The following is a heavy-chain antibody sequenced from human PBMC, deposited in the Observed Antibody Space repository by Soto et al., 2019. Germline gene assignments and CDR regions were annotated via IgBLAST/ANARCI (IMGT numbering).Heavy chain of an antibody. CDR3: ARDSASYYDFWSGQRAYYLDV. CDR1: GGTFSSYT. V-gene: IGHV1-69*08. CDR2: IIPILGIA. J-gene: IGHJ6*03. D-gene: IGHD3-3*01. Sequence: QVQLVQSGAEVKKPGSSVKVSCKASGGTFSSYTISWVRQAPGQGLEWMGRIIPILGIANYAQKFQGRVTNTADKSTSTAYMEVSSLGSEDTAVYYCARDSASYYDFWSGQRAYYLDVWGKGTTVTVSS.